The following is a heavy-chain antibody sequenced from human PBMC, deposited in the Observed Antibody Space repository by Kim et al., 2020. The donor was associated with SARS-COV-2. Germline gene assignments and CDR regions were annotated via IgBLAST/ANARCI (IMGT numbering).Heavy chain of an antibody. CDR3: TTSAILTGFHVSGWPHSGPDY. Sequence: GGSLRLSCAASGFTFSNAWMSWVRQAPGKGLEWVGRIKSKTDGGTTDYAAPGKGRFTITRDDSKNTLYLQMNSLKTEDTAVYYCTTSAILTGFHVSGWPHSGPDYWGQGTLVTVSS. CDR1: GFTFSNAW. D-gene: IGHD3-9*01. V-gene: IGHV3-15*01. J-gene: IGHJ4*02. CDR2: IKSKTDGGTT.